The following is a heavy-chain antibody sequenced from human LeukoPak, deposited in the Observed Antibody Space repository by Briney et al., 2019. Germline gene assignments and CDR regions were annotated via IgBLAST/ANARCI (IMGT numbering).Heavy chain of an antibody. J-gene: IGHJ4*02. V-gene: IGHV1-69*13. CDR2: IIPIFGTA. CDR1: GGTFSSYA. D-gene: IGHD3-10*01. CDR3: ARELLWFGESKPLDY. Sequence: GASVKVSCKASGGTFSSYAISWVRQAPGQGLEWMGGIIPIFGTANYAQKFQGRVTITADESTSTAYMELSSLRSEDTAVYYCARELLWFGESKPLDYWGQGTLVTVSS.